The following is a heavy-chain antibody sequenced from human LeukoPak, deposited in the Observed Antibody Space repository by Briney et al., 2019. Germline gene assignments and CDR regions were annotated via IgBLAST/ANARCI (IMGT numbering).Heavy chain of an antibody. CDR1: GFTFSSYA. CDR3: ANSQLLYWTYWNWFDP. CDR2: IIPIFGTA. Sequence: GRSLRLSCTASGFTFSSYAISWVRQAPGQGLEWMGGIIPIFGTANYAQKFQGRVTITADESTSTAYMELSSLRSEDTAVYYCANSQLLYWTYWNWFDPWGQGTLVTVSS. V-gene: IGHV1-69*19. D-gene: IGHD2-2*02. J-gene: IGHJ5*02.